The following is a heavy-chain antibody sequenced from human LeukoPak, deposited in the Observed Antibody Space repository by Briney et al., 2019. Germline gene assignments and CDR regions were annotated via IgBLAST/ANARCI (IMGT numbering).Heavy chain of an antibody. CDR3: ARLHYYESNGYYPTFDY. J-gene: IGHJ4*02. D-gene: IGHD3-22*01. Sequence: SETLSLTCTVSGGSIRRDIYYWGWIRQPPGKGLEWVGTIYYSGSTFYNPSLKSRVTISVDTSKNQFSLKLSSVTAADTAVYYCARLHYYESNGYYPTFDYWGQGTLVTVSS. V-gene: IGHV4-39*01. CDR2: IYYSGST. CDR1: GGSIRRDIYY.